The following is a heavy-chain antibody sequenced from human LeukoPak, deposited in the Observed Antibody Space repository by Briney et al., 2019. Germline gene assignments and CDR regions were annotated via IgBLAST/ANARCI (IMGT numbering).Heavy chain of an antibody. CDR1: GFTFSSYA. CDR2: VISGSTST. V-gene: IGHV3-23*01. D-gene: IGHD2-21*02. CDR3: AKGFVYCGGDCHHGCNAFDI. J-gene: IGHJ3*02. Sequence: GSLRLSCAASGFTFSSYAMSWVRQAPGKALEWVSAVISGSTSTYYADSVKGRFTMSRDNSKNTLYLQMESLRAEDTAVYHCAKGFVYCGGDCHHGCNAFDIWG.